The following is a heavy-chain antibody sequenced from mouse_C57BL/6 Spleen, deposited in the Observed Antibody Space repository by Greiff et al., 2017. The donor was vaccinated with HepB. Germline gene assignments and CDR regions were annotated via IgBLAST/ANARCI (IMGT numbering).Heavy chain of an antibody. D-gene: IGHD1-1*01. Sequence: VQLQQSGPELVKPGASVKISCKASGYAFSSSWMNWVKQRPGKGLEWIGRIDPGDGDTNYNGKFKGKARLNAAKSDSTAYMQLSSLTSEDSAVYCGARITTVVARGYFDVWGTGTTVTVSS. V-gene: IGHV1-82*01. J-gene: IGHJ1*03. CDR1: GYAFSSSW. CDR3: ARITTVVARGYFDV. CDR2: IDPGDGDT.